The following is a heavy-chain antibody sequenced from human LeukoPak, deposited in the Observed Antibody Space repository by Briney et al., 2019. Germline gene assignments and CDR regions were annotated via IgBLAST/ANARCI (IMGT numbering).Heavy chain of an antibody. CDR2: INPNSGGT. CDR1: GYTFTGYY. CDR3: ARVKGVGAFFDY. V-gene: IGHV1-2*02. J-gene: IGHJ4*02. Sequence: ASVKVSCKASGYTFTGYYMHWARQAPGQGLEWMGWINPNSGGTNYAQKFQGRVTMTRDTSISTAYMELSRLRSDDTAVYYCARVKGVGAFFDYWGQGTLVTVSS. D-gene: IGHD1-26*01.